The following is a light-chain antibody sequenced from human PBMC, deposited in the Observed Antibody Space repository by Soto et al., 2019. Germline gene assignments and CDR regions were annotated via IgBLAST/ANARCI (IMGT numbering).Light chain of an antibody. V-gene: IGKV3-15*01. CDR2: RIF. CDR1: QSVNGY. J-gene: IGKJ1*01. CDR3: LQHHAWPWT. Sequence: EIVMTQSPGTLSVFPGESVTLSCRASQSVNGYLDWFQHKPGQAPRLVLKRIFIRSIGVPARFSGSGSETEFTLTINGLQSEDSGVYYCLQHHAWPWTFGQGKKVEIK.